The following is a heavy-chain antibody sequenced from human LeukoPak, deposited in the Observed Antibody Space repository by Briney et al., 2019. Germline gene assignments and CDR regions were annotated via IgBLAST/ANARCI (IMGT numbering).Heavy chain of an antibody. CDR2: ISTYDDNI. D-gene: IGHD3-9*01. Sequence: ASVKVSCKASGYTFTTHDINWVRQATGQGLEWLGWISTYDDNIKYAQSLQGRLTLTIDTSTSTAYMELRSLTSDDTAVYYCARETYSNILTGTDYWGPGTLVTVSS. J-gene: IGHJ4*02. CDR3: ARETYSNILTGTDY. CDR1: GYTFTTHD. V-gene: IGHV1-18*01.